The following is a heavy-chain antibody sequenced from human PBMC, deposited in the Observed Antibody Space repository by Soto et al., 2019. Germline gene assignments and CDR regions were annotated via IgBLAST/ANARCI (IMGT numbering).Heavy chain of an antibody. CDR3: ARGGIAAAGTLDY. CDR2: ISSSSSYI. D-gene: IGHD6-13*01. CDR1: GFTFSSYS. V-gene: IGHV3-21*01. Sequence: EVQLVESGGGLVKPGGSLRLSCAASGFTFSSYSMNWVRQAPGKGLEWVSSISSSSSYIYYADSVKGRFTISRDNAKNSLYLQMNSLRAEDTAVYYCARGGIAAAGTLDYWGQGTLVTVSS. J-gene: IGHJ4*02.